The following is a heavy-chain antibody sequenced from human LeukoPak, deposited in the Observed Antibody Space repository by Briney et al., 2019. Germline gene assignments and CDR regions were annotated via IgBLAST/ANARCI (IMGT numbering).Heavy chain of an antibody. D-gene: IGHD3-10*01. CDR3: ARDKSRTYGSADAFDI. Sequence: SETLSLTCTVSGYSISSGYYWGWIRQPPGKGLEWIGNIYHSGSTYYNPSLKSRVTMSVDTSKNQFSLKLSSVTAADTAVYYCARDKSRTYGSADAFDIWGQGTMVTVSS. CDR2: IYHSGST. V-gene: IGHV4-38-2*02. J-gene: IGHJ3*02. CDR1: GYSISSGYY.